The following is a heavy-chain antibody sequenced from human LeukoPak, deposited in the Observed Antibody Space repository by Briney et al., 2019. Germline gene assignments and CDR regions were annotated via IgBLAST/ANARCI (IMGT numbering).Heavy chain of an antibody. D-gene: IGHD3-3*01. J-gene: IGHJ5*02. V-gene: IGHV1-69*13. CDR2: IIPIFGTA. CDR3: ARGGVWSPQNWFDP. Sequence: SVKVSCKASGGTFSSYAISWVRQAPGQGLEWKGGIIPIFGTANYAQKFQGRVTITADESTSTAYMELSSLRSEDTAVYYCARGGVWSPQNWFDPWGQGTLVTVSS. CDR1: GGTFSSYA.